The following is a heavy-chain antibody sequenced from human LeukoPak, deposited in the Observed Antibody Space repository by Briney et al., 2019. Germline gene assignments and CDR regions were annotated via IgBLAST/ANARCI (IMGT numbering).Heavy chain of an antibody. V-gene: IGHV3-74*01. J-gene: IGHJ3*01. CDR1: GFTFSNFW. Sequence: PGGSLRLSCAASGFTFSNFWLHWVRQAPGKGLVWVSRIHGDGFTTSFADSVKGRFTISRDNAKNTLYLQLNSLRADDTAVYFCVRIADDGFDVWGLGTMVTVSS. CDR2: IHGDGFTT. CDR3: VRIADDGFDV. D-gene: IGHD2-15*01.